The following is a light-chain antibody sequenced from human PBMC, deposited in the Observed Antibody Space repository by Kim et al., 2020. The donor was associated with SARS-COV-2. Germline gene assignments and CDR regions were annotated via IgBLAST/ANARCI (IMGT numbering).Light chain of an antibody. Sequence: EIVLTQSPATLSLSPGERATLSCRASQSVSIYLAWYQQKPGQAPRLLIYDASTRATGIPARFSGSGSETDFTLTISSLEPEDFAVYYCQQRSNWPPLTFGGGTKLEIK. J-gene: IGKJ4*01. CDR1: QSVSIY. CDR3: QQRSNWPPLT. V-gene: IGKV3-11*01. CDR2: DAS.